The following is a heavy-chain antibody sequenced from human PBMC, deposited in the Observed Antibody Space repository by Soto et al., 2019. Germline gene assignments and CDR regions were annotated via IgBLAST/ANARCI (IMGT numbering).Heavy chain of an antibody. CDR2: ISYDGSNK. CDR3: ARELVTMVRGVMNYYGMDV. J-gene: IGHJ6*02. Sequence: GGSLRLSCAASGFTFSSYAMHWVRQAPGKGLEWVAVISYDGSNKYYADSVKGRFTISRDNSKNTLYLQMNSLRAEDTAVYYCARELVTMVRGVMNYYGMDVWGQGTTVTVSS. D-gene: IGHD3-10*01. V-gene: IGHV3-30-3*01. CDR1: GFTFSSYA.